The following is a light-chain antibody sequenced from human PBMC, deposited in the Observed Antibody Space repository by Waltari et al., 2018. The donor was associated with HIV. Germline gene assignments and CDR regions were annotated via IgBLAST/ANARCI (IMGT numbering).Light chain of an antibody. CDR3: QQTNSFPLS. CDR1: QGISRW. V-gene: IGKV1-12*01. CDR2: GAS. J-gene: IGKJ4*01. Sequence: DIQMTQSPSSVSASVRDRVTIRCRASQGISRWLAWYQQRPGQAPKILLYGASDLQSGVPSRFSGSGSGTDFSLTISCLQPEDFATYYCQQTNSFPLSFGGGTKVEIK.